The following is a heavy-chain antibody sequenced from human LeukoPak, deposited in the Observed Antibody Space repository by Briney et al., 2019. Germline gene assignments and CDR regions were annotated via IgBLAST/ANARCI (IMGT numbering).Heavy chain of an antibody. CDR3: ARSLLTGYVYFDY. D-gene: IGHD3-9*01. CDR1: GLTFSSHW. J-gene: IGHJ4*02. V-gene: IGHV3-74*01. Sequence: GGSLRLSCAASGLTFSSHWMHWVRQAPGKGLVWVSRITNDGSSTTYADSVKGRFTISRDNSKNTLYLQMNSLRAEDTAVYYCARSLLTGYVYFDYWGQGTLVTVSS. CDR2: ITNDGSST.